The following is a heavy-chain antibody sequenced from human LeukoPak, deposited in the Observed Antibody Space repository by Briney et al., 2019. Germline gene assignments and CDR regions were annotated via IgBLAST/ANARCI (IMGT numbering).Heavy chain of an antibody. CDR3: ARELRAGYDFWSGSYYYYYMDV. D-gene: IGHD3-3*01. J-gene: IGHJ6*03. V-gene: IGHV1-8*01. CDR1: GYTFTSYD. CDR2: MNPNSGNT. Sequence: GASVKVSCKASGYTFTSYDINWVRQATGQGLEWMGWMNPNSGNTDYAQKFQGRVTMTRNTSISTAYMELSSLRSEDTAVYYCARELRAGYDFWSGSYYYYYMDVWGKGTTVTVSS.